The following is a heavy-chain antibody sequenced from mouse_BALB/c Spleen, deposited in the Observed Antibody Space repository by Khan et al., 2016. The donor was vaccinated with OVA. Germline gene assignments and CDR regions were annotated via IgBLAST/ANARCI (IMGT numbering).Heavy chain of an antibody. CDR1: GFTFNTYA. CDR2: IRSKSNNYAT. J-gene: IGHJ4*01. Sequence: EVQLVESGGGLVQPKGSLKLSCAASGFTFNTYAMNWVRQAPGKGLEWVARIRSKSNNYATYYADSVKARFIISRAASQSLIYLHMNNLKPEDTAMYYCVRTYGNYGYYAMDYWGHGTSVTVSS. D-gene: IGHD2-10*02. CDR3: VRTYGNYGYYAMDY. V-gene: IGHV10-1*02.